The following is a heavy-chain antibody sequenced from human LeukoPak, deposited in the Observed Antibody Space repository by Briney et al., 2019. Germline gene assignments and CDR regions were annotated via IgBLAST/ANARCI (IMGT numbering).Heavy chain of an antibody. D-gene: IGHD6-13*01. CDR1: GGSISGYY. Sequence: SETLSLTCTVSGGSISGYYWSWIRQPPGKGLEWIGYIYYSGNTNYNPSLKSRVTISLDTSKNQVSLNLSSVTAADTAVYYCARHGTWVSNPPLYYFDCWGQGTLVTVSS. V-gene: IGHV4-59*08. CDR2: IYYSGNT. J-gene: IGHJ4*02. CDR3: ARHGTWVSNPPLYYFDC.